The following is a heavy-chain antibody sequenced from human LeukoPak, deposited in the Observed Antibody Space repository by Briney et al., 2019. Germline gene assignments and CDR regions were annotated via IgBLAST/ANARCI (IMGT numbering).Heavy chain of an antibody. Sequence: PSETLSLTCTVSGGSISSSSYYWGWIRQPPGKGLEWIGSIYYSGSTYYNPSLKSRVTISVDTSKNQFSLKLSSVTAADTAVYYCARDRFTMVRGVITYVPDYWGQGTLVTVSS. V-gene: IGHV4-39*07. CDR3: ARDRFTMVRGVITYVPDY. D-gene: IGHD3-10*01. CDR1: GGSISSSSYY. J-gene: IGHJ4*02. CDR2: IYYSGST.